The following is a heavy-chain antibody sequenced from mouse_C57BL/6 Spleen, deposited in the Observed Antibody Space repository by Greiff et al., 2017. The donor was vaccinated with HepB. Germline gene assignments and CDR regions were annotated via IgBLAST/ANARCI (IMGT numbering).Heavy chain of an antibody. CDR1: GYAFSSYW. D-gene: IGHD1-1*01. CDR2: IYPGDGDT. CDR3: ARKTTVVAKGYFDV. J-gene: IGHJ1*03. V-gene: IGHV1-80*01. Sequence: QVQLQQSGAELVKPGASVKISCKASGYAFSSYWMNWVKQRPGKGLEWIGQIYPGDGDTNYNGKFKGKATLTADKSSSTAYMQLSSLTSEDSAVYFCARKTTVVAKGYFDVWGTGTTVTVSS.